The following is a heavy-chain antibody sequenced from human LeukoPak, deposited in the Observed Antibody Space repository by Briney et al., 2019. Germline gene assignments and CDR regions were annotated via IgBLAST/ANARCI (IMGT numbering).Heavy chain of an antibody. J-gene: IGHJ4*02. CDR1: GFTFSSYS. CDR3: ARATPTGDFDY. Sequence: WGSLGLSCAASGFTFSSYSMNWVRQAPGKGLEWVSSISSSSRYIYYADSVKGGFTISRDNAKNSLYLQMNSLRAEDTAVYYCARATPTGDFDYWGQGTLVTVSS. CDR2: ISSSSRYI. V-gene: IGHV3-21*01. D-gene: IGHD1-1*01.